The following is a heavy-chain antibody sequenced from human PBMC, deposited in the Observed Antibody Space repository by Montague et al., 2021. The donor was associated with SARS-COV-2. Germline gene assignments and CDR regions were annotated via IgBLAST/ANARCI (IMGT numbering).Heavy chain of an antibody. CDR2: IYNSGSN. Sequence: SETLSLTCTVSGGSISSYYWSWIRHPPGKGLEWIGNIYNSGSNNYNPSLKSRVTISVDTSKNQFSLKLSSVTAADTAVYYCARACPGWLQFDPYFDYWGQGTLVTVSS. J-gene: IGHJ4*02. D-gene: IGHD5-24*01. CDR3: ARACPGWLQFDPYFDY. V-gene: IGHV4-59*01. CDR1: GGSISSYY.